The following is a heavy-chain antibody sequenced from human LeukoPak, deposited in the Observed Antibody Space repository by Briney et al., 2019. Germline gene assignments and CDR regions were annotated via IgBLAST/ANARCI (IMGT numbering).Heavy chain of an antibody. J-gene: IGHJ4*02. CDR1: GFTFRSYG. V-gene: IGHV3-33*01. Sequence: GGSLRLSCGASGFTFRSYGMNWLRQAPGKGLEWVAVIWYDGSHKYYADSAKGRFTISRDNSKNTVSLQMDSLRVEDTALYYCARALGGCGDRFCSYYFDHWGQGIQVTVSS. D-gene: IGHD2-21*02. CDR2: IWYDGSHK. CDR3: ARALGGCGDRFCSYYFDH.